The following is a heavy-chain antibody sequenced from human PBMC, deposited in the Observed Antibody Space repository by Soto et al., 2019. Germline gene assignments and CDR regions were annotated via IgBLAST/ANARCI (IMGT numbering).Heavy chain of an antibody. J-gene: IGHJ3*01. D-gene: IGHD2-15*01. CDR2: ILPFFGTA. Sequence: QVQLVQSGAEVKKPGSSVKVSCKASGGSFRREAINWVRQAPGQGPEWMGGILPFFGTADYAQKFQGRVTLTADVSTTTVYMELSSLRFEDTAVYYCARGHALGGNSDAFDVWGQGTMVIVSS. CDR3: ARGHALGGNSDAFDV. V-gene: IGHV1-69*12. CDR1: GGSFRREA.